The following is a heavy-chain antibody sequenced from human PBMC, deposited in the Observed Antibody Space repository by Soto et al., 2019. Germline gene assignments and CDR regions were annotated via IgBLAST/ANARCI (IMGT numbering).Heavy chain of an antibody. CDR2: ISAYNGNT. J-gene: IGHJ6*02. D-gene: IGHD3-22*01. V-gene: IGHV1-18*04. Sequence: ASVKVSCKASGYTFTSYGISWVRQAPGQGLEWMGWISAYNGNTNYAQKLQGRVTMTTDTSTSTAYMELRSLSSDDTAVYYCASTLRPNYYDSRGPSLDVWGQGTTVTVSS. CDR1: GYTFTSYG. CDR3: ASTLRPNYYDSRGPSLDV.